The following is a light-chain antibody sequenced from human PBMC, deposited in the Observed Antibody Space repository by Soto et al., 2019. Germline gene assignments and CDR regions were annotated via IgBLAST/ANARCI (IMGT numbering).Light chain of an antibody. CDR1: QSLTRW. J-gene: IGKJ1*01. V-gene: IGKV1-5*03. CDR3: QHWTDYSWT. Sequence: DIHVTQSPSTLSASVGDRVTITCRASQSLTRWLAWYQQKPGKAPNLLIYKTSSLESGVPSRFSGSGSGTEFTLTISSLQPDDFATYYCQHWTDYSWTFGQGTKVEVK. CDR2: KTS.